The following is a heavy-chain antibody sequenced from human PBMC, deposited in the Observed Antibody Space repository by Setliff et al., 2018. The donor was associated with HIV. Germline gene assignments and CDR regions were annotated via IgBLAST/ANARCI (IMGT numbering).Heavy chain of an antibody. Sequence: SVKVSCKASGCTFSSYAISWVRQAPGQGLEWMGGVIPIFGTANYAQKFQGRVTITADESTSTAYMELSSLRSEDTAVYYCARDTPHIVVVTAPEPGDDAFDIWGQGTMVTVS. J-gene: IGHJ3*02. CDR1: GCTFSSYA. V-gene: IGHV1-69*13. CDR3: ARDTPHIVVVTAPEPGDDAFDI. CDR2: VIPIFGTA. D-gene: IGHD2-21*02.